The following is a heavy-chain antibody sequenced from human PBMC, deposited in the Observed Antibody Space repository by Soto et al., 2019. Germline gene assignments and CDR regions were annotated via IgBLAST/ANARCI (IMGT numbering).Heavy chain of an antibody. CDR1: GYSFTSYW. CDR2: IDPSDSYT. Sequence: GESLKISCKGSGYSFTSYWISWVRQMPGKGLEWMGRIDPSDSYTNYSPSFQGHVTISADKSISTAYLQWSSLKASDTAMYYCASWDIVVVVAATPGYYYGMDVWGQGTTVTV. D-gene: IGHD2-15*01. V-gene: IGHV5-10-1*01. CDR3: ASWDIVVVVAATPGYYYGMDV. J-gene: IGHJ6*02.